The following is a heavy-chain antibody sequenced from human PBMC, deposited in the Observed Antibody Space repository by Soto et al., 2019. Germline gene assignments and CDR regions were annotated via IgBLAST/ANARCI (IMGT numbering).Heavy chain of an antibody. CDR3: AKGSVVVVPPSVGALGLDY. V-gene: IGHV1-3*01. CDR2: INAGNGDT. Sequence: GASVKVSCKGSGYAFTTYAIHWLRQAPGQRLEWLGWINAGNGDTKYSEKMQGRVTITRDTFANTAYMGLSSLGFEDTAVYFCAKGSVVVVPPSVGALGLDYWGQGAQVTVSS. J-gene: IGHJ4*02. D-gene: IGHD2-21*01. CDR1: GYAFTTYA.